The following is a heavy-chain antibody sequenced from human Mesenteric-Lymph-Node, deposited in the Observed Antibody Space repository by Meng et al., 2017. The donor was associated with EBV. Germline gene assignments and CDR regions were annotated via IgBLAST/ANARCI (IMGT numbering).Heavy chain of an antibody. D-gene: IGHD2-21*01. CDR1: GFSFGSTGEA. CDR2: IYLDDDK. V-gene: IGHV2-5*02. CDR3: ATRGVKEEVFFDY. J-gene: IGHJ4*02. Sequence: SSSASCTPLQKPTHTLTLTCPLSGFSFGSTGEAVGSIRPPPGNALEWLARIYLDDDKRYKPTLEHRLTISTDTYKSHVVLTMTNMAPVDTATYYCATRGVKEEVFFDYWGQGTLFTVSS.